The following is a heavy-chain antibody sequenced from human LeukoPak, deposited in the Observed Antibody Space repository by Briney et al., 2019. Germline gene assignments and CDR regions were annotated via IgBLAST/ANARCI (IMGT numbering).Heavy chain of an antibody. CDR2: IYYSGST. CDR3: ARSEWELPHYYYYYMDV. V-gene: IGHV4-39*01. J-gene: IGHJ6*03. Sequence: PSETLSLTCTVSGGSISSSSYYWGWIRQPPGKGLEWIGSIYYSGSTYYNPSLKSRVTISVDTSKNQFSLKLSSVTAADTAVYYCARSEWELPHYYYYYMDVWGKGITVTVSS. D-gene: IGHD1-26*01. CDR1: GGSISSSSYY.